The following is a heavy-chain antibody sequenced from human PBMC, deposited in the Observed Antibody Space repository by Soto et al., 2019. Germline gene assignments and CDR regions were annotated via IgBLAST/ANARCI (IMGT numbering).Heavy chain of an antibody. CDR2: INHSGST. Sequence: SETQYLTFAVYGGYFSCYYLSLILQPSETGLEWIGEINHSGSTNYNPSLKSRVTISVDTSKNQFSLKLSSVTAADTAVYYCARALRVQVAVATRGHYYGMDVWGQGNTVTVS. J-gene: IGHJ6*02. CDR3: ARALRVQVAVATRGHYYGMDV. D-gene: IGHD6-19*01. V-gene: IGHV4-34*01. CDR1: GGYFSCYY.